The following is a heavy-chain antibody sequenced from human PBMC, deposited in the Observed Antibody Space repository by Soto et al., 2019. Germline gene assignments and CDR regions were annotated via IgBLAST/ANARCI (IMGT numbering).Heavy chain of an antibody. CDR1: GVTFRSYA. J-gene: IGHJ4*02. CDR3: ARAAPFGYDY. V-gene: IGHV3-23*01. CDR2: ISGSGGST. Sequence: GGSLRLSCAASGVTFRSYAMSWVRQAPGKGLEWVSAISGSGGSTYYADSVKGRFTISRDNSKNTLYLQMNTLTVDDTAVYYCARAAPFGYDYWGPGTLVTVSS. D-gene: IGHD3-16*01.